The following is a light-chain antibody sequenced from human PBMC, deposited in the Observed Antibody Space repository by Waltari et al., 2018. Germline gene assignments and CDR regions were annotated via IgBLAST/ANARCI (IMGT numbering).Light chain of an antibody. Sequence: QSALTQPASVSGSPGQSITVSCTGTSRDVGGYDYVSWYQHHPGKAPKLIIYGVKNRPSGVSDRFSGSKSGNAASLTISGLQAEDEADYYCCSFTATNTWVFGGGTKLTVL. CDR2: GVK. V-gene: IGLV2-14*01. J-gene: IGLJ3*02. CDR3: CSFTATNTWV. CDR1: SRDVGGYDY.